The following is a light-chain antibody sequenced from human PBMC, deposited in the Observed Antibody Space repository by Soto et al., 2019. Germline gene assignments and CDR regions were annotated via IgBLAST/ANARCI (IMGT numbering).Light chain of an antibody. CDR2: DTS. V-gene: IGKV3-15*01. CDR3: HHYNNWPPRNT. J-gene: IGKJ2*01. CDR1: QSVSSN. Sequence: EIMMTQSPATLSLSPGERATLSCRASQSVSSNLVWYLQKPGQAPRLLIYDTSTRATNVPARFSGSGSETEFTLTISGLQSEDFGIYYCHHYNNWPPRNTFGQGTKLEIK.